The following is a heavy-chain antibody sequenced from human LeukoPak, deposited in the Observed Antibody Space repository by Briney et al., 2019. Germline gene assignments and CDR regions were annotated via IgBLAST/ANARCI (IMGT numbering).Heavy chain of an antibody. J-gene: IGHJ4*02. CDR3: ARRGLGYCSSTSCYVFDY. D-gene: IGHD2-2*01. Sequence: ASVKVSCKASGFIFTDYDIHWVRQAPGQGLEWMGWINTISGNPTYVQGFTGRFVFSLDTSVSTAYLQISSLTAADTAVYYCARRGLGYCSSTSCYVFDYWGQGTLVTVSS. V-gene: IGHV7-4-1*02. CDR2: INTISGNP. CDR1: GFIFTDYD.